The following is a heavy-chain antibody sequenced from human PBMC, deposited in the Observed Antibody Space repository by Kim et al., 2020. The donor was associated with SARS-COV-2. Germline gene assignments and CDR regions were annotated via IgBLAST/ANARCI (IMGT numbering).Heavy chain of an antibody. J-gene: IGHJ3*02. CDR3: ARALGYCSSTSCQPLWFGRYDAFDI. D-gene: IGHD2-2*01. CDR2: IIPILGIA. Sequence: SVKVSCKASGGTFSSYAISWVRQAPGQGLEWMGRIIPILGIANYAQKFQGRVTITADKSTSTAYMELSSLRSEDTAVYYCARALGYCSSTSCQPLWFGRYDAFDIWGQGTMVTVSS. V-gene: IGHV1-69*04. CDR1: GGTFSSYA.